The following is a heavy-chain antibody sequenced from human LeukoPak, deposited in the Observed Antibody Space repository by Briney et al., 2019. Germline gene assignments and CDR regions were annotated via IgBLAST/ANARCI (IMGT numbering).Heavy chain of an antibody. J-gene: IGHJ4*02. V-gene: IGHV3-30*04. CDR3: VRDSNYYGSGSYPDY. Sequence: GGSLRLSCAASGFTFITYAMHWVRQAPGKGLEWVAVISYDGSNKYYADSVKGRFTISRDNSKNTLYLQMNSLRAEDTAVYYCVRDSNYYGSGSYPDYWGQGTLVTVSS. CDR1: GFTFITYA. D-gene: IGHD3-10*01. CDR2: ISYDGSNK.